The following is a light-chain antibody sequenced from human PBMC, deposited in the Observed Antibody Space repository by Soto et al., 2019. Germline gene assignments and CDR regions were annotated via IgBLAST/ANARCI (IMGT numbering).Light chain of an antibody. J-gene: IGLJ1*01. CDR1: SSDVGGYNY. CDR2: EVS. Sequence: QSALTQPASVSGSPGQSITISCTGTSSDVGGYNYVSWYQQHPGKAPKLMIYEVSNRPSGVSDRFSGSKSGNTASLTISGLQTEHDADYYCCSYTSISTLGVFGTGTKVTVL. V-gene: IGLV2-14*01. CDR3: CSYTSISTLGV.